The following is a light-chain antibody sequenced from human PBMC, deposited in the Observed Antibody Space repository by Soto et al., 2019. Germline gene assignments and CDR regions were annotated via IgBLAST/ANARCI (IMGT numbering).Light chain of an antibody. V-gene: IGKV1-5*03. CDR3: QQYNNYGVT. CDR1: QSISNW. J-gene: IGKJ2*01. Sequence: DIQMTQSPSTLSASVGDRVTITCRASQSISNWLAWYRQKPGKAPELLIYEASNLQSGVPSKFSGSGSGTEVTLTISNLQPEDSATYHCQQYNNYGVTFGQGTKLEI. CDR2: EAS.